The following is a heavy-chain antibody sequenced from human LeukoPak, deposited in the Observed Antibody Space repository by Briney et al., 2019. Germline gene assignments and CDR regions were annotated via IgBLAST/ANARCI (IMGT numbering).Heavy chain of an antibody. Sequence: SETLSLTCTVSGGSISNYYWSWIRQPPGKGLEWIGYVYYSGSTHYNPSLKSRVSISVDTSKNQFSLRLNSVTAADTAVYYCAKHESWESRNGDAFDIWGRGTMVTVSS. CDR3: AKHESWESRNGDAFDI. CDR2: VYYSGST. V-gene: IGHV4-59*08. CDR1: GGSISNYY. D-gene: IGHD1-26*01. J-gene: IGHJ3*02.